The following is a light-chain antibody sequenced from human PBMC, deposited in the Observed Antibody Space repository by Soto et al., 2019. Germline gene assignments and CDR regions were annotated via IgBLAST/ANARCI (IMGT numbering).Light chain of an antibody. V-gene: IGKV3-15*01. CDR3: QQYNNWPLT. J-gene: IGKJ4*01. CDR1: QSVRSD. Sequence: EIVLTQSPATLSVSPGDRAILSCRASQSVRSDLAWLQQKPGQAPRLLIYDASTRATGIPARFSGSVSGTEFTLTISSLQSEDFANYYCQQYNNWPLTSGGGTKVEIK. CDR2: DAS.